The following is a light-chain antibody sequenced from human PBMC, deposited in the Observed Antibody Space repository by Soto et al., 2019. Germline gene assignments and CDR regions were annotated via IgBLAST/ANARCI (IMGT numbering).Light chain of an antibody. CDR2: EVS. Sequence: QSVLTQPPSASGSPGQSVTISCTGTSSDVGNYDYVSWYQQHPGKAPKLIIYEVSYRPSGVPDRFSGSKSGNTASLPVSGLQAEDEADYYCNSYGGRNNYVFGTGTKXTV. CDR3: NSYGGRNNYV. J-gene: IGLJ1*01. CDR1: SSDVGNYDY. V-gene: IGLV2-8*01.